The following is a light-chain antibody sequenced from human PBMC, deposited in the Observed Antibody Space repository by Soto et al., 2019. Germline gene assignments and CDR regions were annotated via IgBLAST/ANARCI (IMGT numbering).Light chain of an antibody. V-gene: IGLV3-21*02. CDR2: DDS. Sequence: SYELTQPTSVSVAPGQTARITCGGKNIGSKSGHWYQQKPGQAPVVVVYDDSDRPSGIPERFSGSNSGNTATLTISRVEAGDESDYYCQVWDSSSDHPGVFGGGTKLTVL. CDR3: QVWDSSSDHPGV. CDR1: NIGSKS. J-gene: IGLJ2*01.